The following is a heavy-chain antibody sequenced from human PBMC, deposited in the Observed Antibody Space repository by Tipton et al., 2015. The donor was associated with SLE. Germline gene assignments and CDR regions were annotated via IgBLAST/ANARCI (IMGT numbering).Heavy chain of an antibody. CDR3: AREGRFYDTTGYSDAFDI. D-gene: IGHD3-9*01. J-gene: IGHJ3*02. CDR2: INHTGST. Sequence: TLSLTCAVYGGSFSGYYWSWIRQPPGKGLEWIGEINHTGSTNYNPSLKSRVTISVDTSKNQFSLKLSSVTAADTAVYYCAREGRFYDTTGYSDAFDIWGLGTTVTVSS. CDR1: GGSFSGYY. V-gene: IGHV4-34*01.